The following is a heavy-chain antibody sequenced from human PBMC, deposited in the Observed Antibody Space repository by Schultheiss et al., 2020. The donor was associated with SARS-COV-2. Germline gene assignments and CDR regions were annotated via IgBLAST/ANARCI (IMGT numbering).Heavy chain of an antibody. CDR3: ARGGRGVRVGTTGDY. CDR2: INHSGST. V-gene: IGHV4-34*01. Sequence: GSLRLSCAVYGGSFSDYYWNWIRQPPGKGLEWIGEINHSGSTNYNPSLKSRVTISVDTSKNQFSLKLSYVTAADTAVYYCARGGRGVRVGTTGDYWGQGTLVTVSS. CDR1: GGSFSDYY. J-gene: IGHJ4*02. D-gene: IGHD1-26*01.